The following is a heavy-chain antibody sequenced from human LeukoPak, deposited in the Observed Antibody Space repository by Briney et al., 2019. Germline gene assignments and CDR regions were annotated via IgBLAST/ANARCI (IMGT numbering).Heavy chain of an antibody. CDR1: GGSISSGDYY. CDR2: IYYSGST. J-gene: IGHJ2*01. V-gene: IGHV4-30-4*01. Sequence: SETLSLTCTVSGGSISSGDYYWSWIRQPPGKGLEWIGYIYYSGSTYYNPSLKSRVTISVDTSKNQFSLELSSVTAADTAVYYCARDFVSYWYFDLWGRGTLVTVSS. D-gene: IGHD2-21*01. CDR3: ARDFVSYWYFDL.